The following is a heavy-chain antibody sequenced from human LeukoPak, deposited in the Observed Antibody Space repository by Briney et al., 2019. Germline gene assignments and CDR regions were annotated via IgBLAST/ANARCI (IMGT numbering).Heavy chain of an antibody. Sequence: PGGSLRLSCAASGFTFSSYSMNWVRQAPGKGLEWVSSISSSSSYIYYADSVKGRFTISRDNAKNSLYLQMNSLRAEDTAVYYCAGFPSSWYLRHYYGMDVWGQGTTVTVSS. CDR2: ISSSSSYI. CDR3: AGFPSSWYLRHYYGMDV. D-gene: IGHD6-13*01. V-gene: IGHV3-21*01. CDR1: GFTFSSYS. J-gene: IGHJ6*02.